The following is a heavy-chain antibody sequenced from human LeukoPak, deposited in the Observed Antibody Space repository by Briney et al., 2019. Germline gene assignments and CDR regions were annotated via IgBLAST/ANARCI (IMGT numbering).Heavy chain of an antibody. V-gene: IGHV1-2*02. Sequence: ASVKVSCKASGYTFTGYYMHWVRQAPGQVLEWMGWINPNSGGTNYAQKFQGRVTMTRDTSISTAYMELSRLRSDDTAVYYCAREDTSGWYGVDYWGQGTLVTVSS. D-gene: IGHD6-19*01. CDR2: INPNSGGT. CDR3: AREDTSGWYGVDY. J-gene: IGHJ4*02. CDR1: GYTFTGYY.